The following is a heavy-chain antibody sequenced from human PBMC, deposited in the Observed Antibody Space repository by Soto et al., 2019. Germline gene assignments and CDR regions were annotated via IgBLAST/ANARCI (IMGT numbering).Heavy chain of an antibody. Sequence: SVKVSCKASGFAFTSSAVQWVRQARGQRLEWIGWIVVGSGNTNYAQKFQERVTITRDMSTSTAYMELSSLRSEDTAVYYCAAAYYDFWSGYQFDYWGKGTLVTVS. CDR2: IVVGSGNT. J-gene: IGHJ4*02. CDR1: GFAFTSSA. CDR3: AAAYYDFWSGYQFDY. D-gene: IGHD3-3*01. V-gene: IGHV1-58*01.